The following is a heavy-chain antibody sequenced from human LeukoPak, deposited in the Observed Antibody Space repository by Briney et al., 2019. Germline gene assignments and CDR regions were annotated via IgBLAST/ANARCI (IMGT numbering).Heavy chain of an antibody. V-gene: IGHV4-4*02. J-gene: IGHJ3*02. CDR2: IYHSGST. CDR1: DGSISSSNW. D-gene: IGHD2-2*01. Sequence: SETLSLTCAVSDGSISSSNWWSWVRQPPGKGLEWIGEIYHSGSTNYNPSLKSRVTISVDKSKNQFSLKLSSVTAADTAVYYCAGVRYQLPEGNDAFDIWGQGTMVTVSS. CDR3: AGVRYQLPEGNDAFDI.